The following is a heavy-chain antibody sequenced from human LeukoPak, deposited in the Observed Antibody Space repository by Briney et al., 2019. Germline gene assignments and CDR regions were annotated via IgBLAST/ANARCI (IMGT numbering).Heavy chain of an antibody. CDR2: IYYSGST. J-gene: IGHJ4*02. Sequence: SETLSLTCTVSGGSISSYYWSWIRQPPGKGLEWIGYIYYSGSTNYNPSLKSRVTISVATSKNQFSLKLSSVTAADTAVYYCARSRGIAAAGVFDYWGQGTLVTVSS. CDR1: GGSISSYY. CDR3: ARSRGIAAAGVFDY. D-gene: IGHD6-13*01. V-gene: IGHV4-59*01.